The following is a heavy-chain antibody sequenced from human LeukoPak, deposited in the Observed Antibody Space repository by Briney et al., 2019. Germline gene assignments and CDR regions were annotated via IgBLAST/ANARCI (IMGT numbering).Heavy chain of an antibody. CDR2: IYYSGST. J-gene: IGHJ4*02. CDR1: GGSISSYY. V-gene: IGHV4-59*08. CDR3: ARHVAFADYQSHLTHFDY. D-gene: IGHD4/OR15-4a*01. Sequence: SETLSLTCTVSGGSISSYYWSWIRQPPGEGLEWIGYIYYSGSTNYNPSLKSRVTISVDTSKNQFSLRLSSVTAADTALYCCARHVAFADYQSHLTHFDYWGQGTLVTVSS.